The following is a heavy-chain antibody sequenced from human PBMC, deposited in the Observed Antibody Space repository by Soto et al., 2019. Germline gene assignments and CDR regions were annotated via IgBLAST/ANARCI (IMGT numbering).Heavy chain of an antibody. D-gene: IGHD3-3*01. V-gene: IGHV1-18*04. CDR1: FFNSSG. CDR2: ISNHNGNT. Sequence: SVKVSCNASFFNSSGISWVRQAPGPRLEGMGWISNHNGNTIYAQKFQGRVIMTMDTSTTTVYMELRSLRPDDTAVYLCAREGILGIFDAYDLWGQGTMVTVSS. J-gene: IGHJ3*01. CDR3: AREGILGIFDAYDL.